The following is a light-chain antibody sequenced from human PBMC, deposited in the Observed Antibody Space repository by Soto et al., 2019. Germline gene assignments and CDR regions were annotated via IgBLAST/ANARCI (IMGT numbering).Light chain of an antibody. J-gene: IGKJ3*01. V-gene: IGKV1-8*01. CDR2: AAS. CDR1: RGIRSY. Sequence: AIRMTQSPSSFSASTGDRVTITCRASRGIRSYLAWYQQKPGKAPKLRIYAASTLQSGVPSRFSGSGSGTDFTLTISCLQSEDFATYYCQQYYSYPFTFGPGTKVDIK. CDR3: QQYYSYPFT.